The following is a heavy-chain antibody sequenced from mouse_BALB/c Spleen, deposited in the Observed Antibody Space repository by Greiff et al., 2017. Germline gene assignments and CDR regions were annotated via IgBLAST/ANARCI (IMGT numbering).Heavy chain of an antibody. V-gene: IGHV14-1*02. J-gene: IGHJ2*01. Sequence: VQLQQSGAELVRPGALVKLSCKASGFNIKDYYMHWVKQRPEQGLEWIGRIDPANGNTKYDPKFQGKATITADTSSNTAYLQLSSLTSEDTAVYYCARGMVYFDYWGQGTTLTVSS. CDR1: GFNIKDYY. CDR2: IDPANGNT. CDR3: ARGMVYFDY. D-gene: IGHD2-10*02.